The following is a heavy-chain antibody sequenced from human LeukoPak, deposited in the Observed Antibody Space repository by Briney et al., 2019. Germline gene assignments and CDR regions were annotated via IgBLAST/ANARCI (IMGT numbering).Heavy chain of an antibody. CDR3: ARAGHCTNGICYTADFDY. J-gene: IGHJ4*02. CDR1: GFTFRTYA. D-gene: IGHD2-8*01. V-gene: IGHV3-23*01. Sequence: GGSLRLSCTASGFTFRTYAMSWVRQAPGKGLEWVSAITDSGGNTYYAAPVKGRFAISRDSSKNTLYLQMNSLRAEDTAAYYCARAGHCTNGICYTADFDYWGQGTLVTVSS. CDR2: ITDSGGNT.